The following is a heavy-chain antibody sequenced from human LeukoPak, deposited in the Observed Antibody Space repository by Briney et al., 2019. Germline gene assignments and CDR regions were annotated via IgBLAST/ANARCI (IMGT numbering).Heavy chain of an antibody. V-gene: IGHV3-74*01. J-gene: IGHJ5*02. CDR1: GFTFSSYW. Sequence: GGSLRLSCAASGFTFSSYWMHWVRQAPGKGLVWVSCIKSDGTITNYADSVKGRFTIPRDNAKNTLYLQMNSLRADDTAVYYCATFYGSTSWGQGTLVTVSS. D-gene: IGHD6-13*01. CDR3: ATFYGSTS. CDR2: IKSDGTIT.